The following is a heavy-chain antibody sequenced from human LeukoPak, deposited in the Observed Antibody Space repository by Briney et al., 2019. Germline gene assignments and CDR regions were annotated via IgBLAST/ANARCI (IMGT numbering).Heavy chain of an antibody. CDR2: IDTDSGDT. CDR1: GYTFTCYD. J-gene: IGHJ4*02. CDR3: ARARLSAAGRGG. V-gene: IGHV1-2*06. Sequence: ASVKVSCKASGYTFTCYDLHWVRQAPGHGLEWMGRIDTDSGDTNYVQKFQGRITMTRDTSITTVYMEVSRLTSDDTAVYYCARARLSAAGRGGWGPGTLVTVS. D-gene: IGHD6-13*01.